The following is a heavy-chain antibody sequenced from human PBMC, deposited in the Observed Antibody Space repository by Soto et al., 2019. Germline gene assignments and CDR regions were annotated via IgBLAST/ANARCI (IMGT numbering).Heavy chain of an antibody. V-gene: IGHV3-15*01. CDR1: GFTFSNAW. CDR2: IKSKTDGGTT. J-gene: IGHJ4*02. CDR3: TTDRVIRGFLEWLFI. D-gene: IGHD3-3*01. Sequence: GGSLRLSCAASGFTFSNAWMSWVRQAPGKGLEWVGRIKSKTDGGTTDYAAPVKGRFTISRDDSKNTLYLQMNSLKTEDTAVYYCTTDRVIRGFLEWLFIWGQGTLVTVS.